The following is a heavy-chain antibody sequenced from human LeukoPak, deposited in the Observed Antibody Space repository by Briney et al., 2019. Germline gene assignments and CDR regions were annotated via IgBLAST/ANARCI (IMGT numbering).Heavy chain of an antibody. D-gene: IGHD2-21*01. J-gene: IGHJ4*02. Sequence: GGSLRLSCTASGFTFSTYWMFWVRQSPGKGLMWVSAINRDGTTTTYADSVKGRFTISRDNSKNTLYLQMNSLRAEDTAVYYCTRGGGGSFPHYWGQGTLVTVSS. CDR2: INRDGTTT. CDR3: TRGGGGSFPHY. CDR1: GFTFSTYW. V-gene: IGHV3-74*01.